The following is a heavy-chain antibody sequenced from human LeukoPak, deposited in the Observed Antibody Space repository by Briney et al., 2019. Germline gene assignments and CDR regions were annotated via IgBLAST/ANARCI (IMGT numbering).Heavy chain of an antibody. J-gene: IGHJ4*02. V-gene: IGHV1-8*01. Sequence: ASVKVSCEASGYTFTSYDINWVRQATGQGLEWMGWMNPNSSNTGYAQTFQGRVTMTRNTSRSTAYMELSSLRSEDTAVYYCARGNWDSSGYYYALWGQGALVTVSS. CDR2: MNPNSSNT. D-gene: IGHD3-22*01. CDR1: GYTFTSYD. CDR3: ARGNWDSSGYYYAL.